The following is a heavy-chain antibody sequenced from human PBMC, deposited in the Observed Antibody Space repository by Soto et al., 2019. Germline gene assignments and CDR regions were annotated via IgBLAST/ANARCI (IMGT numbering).Heavy chain of an antibody. D-gene: IGHD2-21*02. V-gene: IGHV3-21*01. CDR3: AKSHAPGEYNVVVTAMRYGMDV. CDR2: ISSSSGNK. CDR1: GLTFSTYT. J-gene: IGHJ6*02. Sequence: PXGSLSLSCAASGLTFSTYTTNSVRQAPGKGLEWISSISSSSGNKYYPDSVKGRFTISRDNAKNSLYLQMNSLRAEDTAVYYCAKSHAPGEYNVVVTAMRYGMDVWGQGTTVTVSS.